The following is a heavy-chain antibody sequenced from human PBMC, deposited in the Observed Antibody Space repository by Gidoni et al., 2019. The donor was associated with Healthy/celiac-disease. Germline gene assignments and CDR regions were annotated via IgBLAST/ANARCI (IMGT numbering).Heavy chain of an antibody. CDR3: AKGENQLWLPQN. CDR2: ISGSGGST. J-gene: IGHJ4*02. V-gene: IGHV3-23*01. CDR1: GFTFSSYA. D-gene: IGHD5-18*01. Sequence: EVQLLESGGGLVQPGGSLRLSCAASGFTFSSYAMNWVRQAPGKGLEWVSAISGSGGSTYYADSVKGRFTISRDNSKNTLYLQMNSLRAEDTAVYYCAKGENQLWLPQNWGQGTLVTVSS.